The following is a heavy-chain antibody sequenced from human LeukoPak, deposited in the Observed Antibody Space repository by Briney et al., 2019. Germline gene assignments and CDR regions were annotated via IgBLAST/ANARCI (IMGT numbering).Heavy chain of an antibody. Sequence: PGGSLRLSCAASGFTFSSYSMNWVRQAPGKGLEWVSSISSSGSTIYYADSVKGRFTISRDNAKNSLYLQMNSLRAEDTAVYYCARYYDSSGYSDYWGQGTLVTVSS. V-gene: IGHV3-48*04. CDR2: ISSSGSTI. CDR1: GFTFSSYS. D-gene: IGHD3-22*01. CDR3: ARYYDSSGYSDY. J-gene: IGHJ4*02.